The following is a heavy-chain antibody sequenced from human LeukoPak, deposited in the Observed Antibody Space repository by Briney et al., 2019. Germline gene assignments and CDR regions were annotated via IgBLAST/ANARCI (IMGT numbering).Heavy chain of an antibody. V-gene: IGHV3-23*01. CDR3: ARSQTNAVYYYGMDV. J-gene: IGHJ6*02. Sequence: GGSLRLSCAASGFTFSSYAMSWVRQAPGKGLEWVSVISGSGGATYYADSVKGRFTISRDNSKNTVYLQMNGLRAEDTAVYFCARSQTNAVYYYGMDVWGQGTTVTVSS. CDR2: ISGSGGAT. D-gene: IGHD2-8*01. CDR1: GFTFSSYA.